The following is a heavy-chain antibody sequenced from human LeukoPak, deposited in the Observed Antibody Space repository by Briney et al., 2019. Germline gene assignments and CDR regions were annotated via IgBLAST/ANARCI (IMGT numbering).Heavy chain of an antibody. D-gene: IGHD2/OR15-2a*01. J-gene: IGHJ4*02. CDR1: GGSISSGGYY. Sequence: PSETLSLTCTVSGGSISSGGYYWSWIRQHPGKGLEWIEYIYYSGSTYYNPSLKSRVTISVDTSKNQFSLKLSSVTAADTAVYYCARTFYGVNDYWGQGTLVTVSS. V-gene: IGHV4-31*03. CDR3: ARTFYGVNDY. CDR2: IYYSGST.